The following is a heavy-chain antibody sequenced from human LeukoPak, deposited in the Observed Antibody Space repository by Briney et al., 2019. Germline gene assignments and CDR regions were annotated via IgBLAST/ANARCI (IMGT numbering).Heavy chain of an antibody. J-gene: IGHJ4*02. Sequence: GGSLRLSCAASGFTFSSYAMSWVRQAPGKRLEWVSAISGSGGSTYYADSVKGRFTISRDNSKNTLYLQMNSLRAEDTAVYYCAKDNFYDSSGYYDYWGQGTLVTVSS. V-gene: IGHV3-23*01. D-gene: IGHD3-22*01. CDR1: GFTFSSYA. CDR2: ISGSGGST. CDR3: AKDNFYDSSGYYDY.